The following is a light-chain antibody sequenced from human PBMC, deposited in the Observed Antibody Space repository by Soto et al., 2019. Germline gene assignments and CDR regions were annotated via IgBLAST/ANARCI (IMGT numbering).Light chain of an antibody. Sequence: QSALTQPASVSGSPGQSITISCTGTSSDVGGYNYVSWYQQHPGKAPKLMIYDVSNRPSGDSNRFSGSKSGNTASLTISGLQAEDEADYYCSSYTSSSKGVFDGGTKVTVL. CDR3: SSYTSSSKGV. V-gene: IGLV2-14*01. CDR1: SSDVGGYNY. CDR2: DVS. J-gene: IGLJ2*01.